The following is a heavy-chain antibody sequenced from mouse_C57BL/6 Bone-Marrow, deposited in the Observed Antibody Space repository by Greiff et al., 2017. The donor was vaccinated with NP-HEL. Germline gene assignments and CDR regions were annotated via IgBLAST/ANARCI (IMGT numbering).Heavy chain of an antibody. CDR2: INPSNGGT. Sequence: QVQLKQPGTELVKPGASVKLSCKASGYTFTSYWMHWVKQRPGQGLEWIGNINPSNGGTNYNEKFKSKAPLPVDKPSSTAYMQLSGLTSEDSAVYYCASNWGGVFYYLDYWGKGTTLTVSS. CDR1: GYTFTSYW. CDR3: ASNWGGVFYYLDY. J-gene: IGHJ2*01. D-gene: IGHD4-1*02. V-gene: IGHV1-53*01.